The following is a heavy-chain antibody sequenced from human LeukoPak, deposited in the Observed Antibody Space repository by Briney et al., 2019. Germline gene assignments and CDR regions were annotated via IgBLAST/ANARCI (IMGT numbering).Heavy chain of an antibody. Sequence: ASVKVSCKASGYTFTSYDINWVRQATGQGLEWMGWINPNSGGTNYAQKFQGRVTMTRDTSISTAYMELSRLRSDDTAVYYCAREGGGYWGQGTLVTVSS. CDR3: AREGGGY. J-gene: IGHJ4*02. CDR2: INPNSGGT. V-gene: IGHV1-2*02. CDR1: GYTFTSYD. D-gene: IGHD3-10*01.